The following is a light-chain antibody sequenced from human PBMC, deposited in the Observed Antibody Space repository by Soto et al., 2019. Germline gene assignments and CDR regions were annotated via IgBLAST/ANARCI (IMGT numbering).Light chain of an antibody. Sequence: EIVLTQSPVTLSLSPGERATLSCRASQSINNYLAWYQQKPGQPPRLLIYGASNRATAIPVRFSGSGSGTDFTLTLSSLEPEDSAVYYCQYRGIWPPGATFGGGTKVEIK. CDR3: QYRGIWPPGAT. V-gene: IGKV3-11*01. CDR2: GAS. J-gene: IGKJ4*01. CDR1: QSINNY.